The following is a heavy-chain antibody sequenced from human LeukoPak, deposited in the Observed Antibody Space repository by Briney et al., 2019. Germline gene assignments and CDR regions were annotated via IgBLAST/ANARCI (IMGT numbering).Heavy chain of an antibody. D-gene: IGHD4-23*01. CDR2: ISGSGGST. CDR3: AKETDGGGEY. Sequence: GGSLRLSCAASGFTFNTYAMSWVRQAPGKGLEWVSIISGSGGSTYYADSVKGRFTISRDNSESTLYLQMNSLRIEDTAVYYCAKETDGGGEYWGQGTLVTVSS. J-gene: IGHJ4*02. V-gene: IGHV3-23*01. CDR1: GFTFNTYA.